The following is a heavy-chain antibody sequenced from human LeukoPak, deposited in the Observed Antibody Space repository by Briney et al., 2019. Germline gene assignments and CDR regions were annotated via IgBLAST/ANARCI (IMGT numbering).Heavy chain of an antibody. CDR1: GGSISSSIYY. CDR2: VFYNGAT. V-gene: IGHV4-39*07. Sequence: SETLSLTCIVSGGSISSSIYYWAWVRQPPGKGLEWIGTVFYNGATQYSPSLRSRVTISIDTSTNQFSLKLSSVTAADTAVYYCARFPGRKIASGYDPDYWGQGTLVTVSS. CDR3: ARFPGRKIASGYDPDY. J-gene: IGHJ4*02. D-gene: IGHD5-12*01.